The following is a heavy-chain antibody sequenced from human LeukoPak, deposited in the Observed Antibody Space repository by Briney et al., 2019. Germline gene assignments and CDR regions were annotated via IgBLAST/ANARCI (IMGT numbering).Heavy chain of an antibody. CDR1: GFTFSSYW. V-gene: IGHV3-7*03. D-gene: IGHD2-2*01. Sequence: GGSLRLSCAASGFTFSSYWMSWVRQAPGKGLEWVANIKQDGSEKYYVVSVKGRFTISRDNAKNSLYLQMNSLRAEDTAVYYCAKVVRLSAYCSSTSCSKGIDYWGQGTLVTVSS. J-gene: IGHJ4*02. CDR3: AKVVRLSAYCSSTSCSKGIDY. CDR2: IKQDGSEK.